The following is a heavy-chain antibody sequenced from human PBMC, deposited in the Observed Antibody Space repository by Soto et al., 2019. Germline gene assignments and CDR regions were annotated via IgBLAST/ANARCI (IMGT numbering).Heavy chain of an antibody. Sequence: GGSLRLSCAACGLTLSNAWMNWVRQDPGKGLEWVSGISGNGGSTYYSDSVKGRFTISRDNSKNTLNLQMNSLRAEDTAVYSCAKGTRVVVATGFDYWGQGALVTVSS. D-gene: IGHD2-15*01. V-gene: IGHV3-23*01. CDR3: AKGTRVVVATGFDY. J-gene: IGHJ4*02. CDR2: ISGNGGST. CDR1: GLTLSNAW.